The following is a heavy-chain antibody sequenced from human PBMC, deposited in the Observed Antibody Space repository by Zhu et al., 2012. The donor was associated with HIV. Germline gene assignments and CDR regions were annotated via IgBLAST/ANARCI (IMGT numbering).Heavy chain of an antibody. Sequence: QVQLRESGPQLVKPSETLSLTCTVSGGSMSSHYWNWVRQPPGKGLQWIGYMYSSGSTKYNFSLKSRVAIPLDMSKNQFSLNLSSVTTADTAVYYCARSVKGQLVFDSWGQGALVTVSS. CDR3: ARSVKGQLVFDS. V-gene: IGHV4-59*11. CDR2: MYSSGST. CDR1: GGSMSSHY. D-gene: IGHD1-1*01. J-gene: IGHJ4*02.